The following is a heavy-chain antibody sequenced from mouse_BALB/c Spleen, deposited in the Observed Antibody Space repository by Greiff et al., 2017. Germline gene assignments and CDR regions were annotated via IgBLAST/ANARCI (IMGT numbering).Heavy chain of an antibody. V-gene: IGHV1S135*01. CDR1: GYAFTSYN. Sequence: SGPELVKPGASVKVSCKASGYAFTSYNMYWVKQSHGKSLEWIGYIDPYNGGTSYNQKFKDKAILTVDKSSSTAYMQLSSLTSEDSAVYYCARREYPLYAMDYWGQGTSVTVSS. J-gene: IGHJ4*01. D-gene: IGHD2-10*02. CDR2: IDPYNGGT. CDR3: ARREYPLYAMDY.